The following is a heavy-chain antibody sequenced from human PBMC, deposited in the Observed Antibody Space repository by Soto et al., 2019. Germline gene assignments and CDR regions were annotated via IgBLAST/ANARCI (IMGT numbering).Heavy chain of an antibody. D-gene: IGHD5-12*01. V-gene: IGHV1-69*06. CDR1: GGTFSSYA. CDR3: ARDSSGYLYYFDY. CDR2: IIPIFGTA. J-gene: IGHJ4*02. Sequence: GASVKVSCKASGGTFSSYAISWVRQAPGQGLEWMGGIIPIFGTANYAQKFQGRVTITADKSTSIAYMELSSLRSEDTAVYYCARDSSGYLYYFDYWGQGTLVTVSS.